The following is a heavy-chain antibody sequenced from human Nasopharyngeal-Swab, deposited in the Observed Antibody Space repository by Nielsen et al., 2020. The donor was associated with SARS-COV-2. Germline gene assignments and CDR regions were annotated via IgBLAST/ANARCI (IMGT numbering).Heavy chain of an antibody. CDR3: VRGRRVVRGVIITNYYYYYFMAG. Sequence: PGKGLDWIGEINHIGCTNYNPSLKSRVTISVDTTKNQFSLKLRSATAADTAVYYCVRGRRVVRGVIITNYYYYYFMAGWGKGTPVTVSS. D-gene: IGHD3-10*01. J-gene: IGHJ6*03. V-gene: IGHV4-34*01. CDR2: INHIGCT.